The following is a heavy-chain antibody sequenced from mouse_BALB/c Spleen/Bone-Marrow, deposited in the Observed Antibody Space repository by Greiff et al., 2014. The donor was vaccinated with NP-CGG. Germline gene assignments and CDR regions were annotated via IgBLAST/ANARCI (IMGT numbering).Heavy chain of an antibody. V-gene: IGHV5-9-3*01. J-gene: IGHJ2*01. CDR3: ARQENWALDY. CDR2: ISSGGSYT. D-gene: IGHD4-1*01. Sequence: EVQVVESGGGLVKPGGSLKLSCATSRFTFSNYAMSWVRQTPEKRLEWVATISSGGSYTYYPDSVKGRFTISRDNAQNTLYLQMSSLRSEDTVMYFCARQENWALDYWGQGTTLTVFS. CDR1: RFTFSNYA.